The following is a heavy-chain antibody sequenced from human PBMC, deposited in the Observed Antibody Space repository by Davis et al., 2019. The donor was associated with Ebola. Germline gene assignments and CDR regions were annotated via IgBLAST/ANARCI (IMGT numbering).Heavy chain of an antibody. D-gene: IGHD3-10*01. CDR2: IYPGDSDT. Sequence: GESLKISCKGSGYSFTSYWIGWVRQMPGKGLEWMGIIYPGDSDTRYSPSFQGQVTISADKSISTAYLQWSSLKASDTAMYYCARPGTAPMVRGVVPDYWGQGTLVTVSS. CDR3: ARPGTAPMVRGVVPDY. V-gene: IGHV5-51*01. J-gene: IGHJ4*02. CDR1: GYSFTSYW.